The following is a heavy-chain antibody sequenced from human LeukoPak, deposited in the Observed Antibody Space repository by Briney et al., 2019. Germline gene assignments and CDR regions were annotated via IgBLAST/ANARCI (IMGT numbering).Heavy chain of an antibody. CDR2: ISSSSSTI. D-gene: IGHD6-13*01. Sequence: PGGSLRLSCAASGFTFSSYSMNWVRQAPGKGLEWVSYISSSSSTIYYADSVKGRFTISRDNAKNSLYLQMNSLRAEDTAVYYCARGGRQQLARIYYFDYWGQGTLVTVSS. CDR1: GFTFSSYS. CDR3: ARGGRQQLARIYYFDY. V-gene: IGHV3-48*04. J-gene: IGHJ4*02.